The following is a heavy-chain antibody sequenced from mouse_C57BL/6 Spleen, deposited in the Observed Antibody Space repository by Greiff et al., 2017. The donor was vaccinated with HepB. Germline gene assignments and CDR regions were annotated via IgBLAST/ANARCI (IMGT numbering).Heavy chain of an antibody. CDR1: GFNIKDDY. V-gene: IGHV14-4*01. D-gene: IGHD3-2*02. J-gene: IGHJ3*01. CDR3: TTGLRLRTWFAY. Sequence: EVQLQQSGAELVRPGASVKLSCTASGFNIKDDYMHWVKQRPEQGLEWIGWIDPENGDTEYASKFQGKATITADTSSNTAYLQLSSLTSEDTAVYYCTTGLRLRTWFAYWGQGTLVTVSA. CDR2: IDPENGDT.